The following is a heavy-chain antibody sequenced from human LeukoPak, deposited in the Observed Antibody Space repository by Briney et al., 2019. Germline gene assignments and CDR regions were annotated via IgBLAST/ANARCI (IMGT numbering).Heavy chain of an antibody. CDR3: ARDVHGDYGSGWFDP. CDR2: IMPLFGTA. CDR1: VGTFNNSA. D-gene: IGHD4-17*01. Sequence: ASVNVSCETSVGTFNNSAISWVRQAPGQGLEWLGGIMPLFGTAGYAQKFQGRVTITKDESTRTVYLELTSLTSDDTAVYYCARDVHGDYGSGWFDPWGQGTLVSVSS. J-gene: IGHJ5*02. V-gene: IGHV1-69*05.